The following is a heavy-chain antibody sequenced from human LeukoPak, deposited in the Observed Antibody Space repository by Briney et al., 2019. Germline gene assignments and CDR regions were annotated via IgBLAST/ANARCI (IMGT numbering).Heavy chain of an antibody. Sequence: ASVKVSCKASGYTFTNYGISWVRQAPGQGLEWMGWISAYNGNTNYAQKLQGRVTMTTDTSTSTAYMELRSLRSDDTAVYYCTRETMVRGVIITYFDYWGQGTLVTVSS. CDR1: GYTFTNYG. CDR2: ISAYNGNT. D-gene: IGHD3-10*01. J-gene: IGHJ4*02. CDR3: TRETMVRGVIITYFDY. V-gene: IGHV1-18*04.